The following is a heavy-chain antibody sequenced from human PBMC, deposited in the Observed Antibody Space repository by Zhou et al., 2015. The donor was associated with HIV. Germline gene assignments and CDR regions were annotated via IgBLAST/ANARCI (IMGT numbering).Heavy chain of an antibody. V-gene: IGHV1-46*01. Sequence: QVQLVQSGAEVKKPGASVKVSCKASGYTFTSYYMHWVRQAPGQGLEWMGIINPSGGSTSYAQKFQGRVTMTRDTSTSTVYMELSSLRSEDTAVYYCARDSSGYCSSTSCYGDAFDIWGQGTMVTVSS. CDR3: ARDSSGYCSSTSCYGDAFDI. CDR1: GYTFTSYY. D-gene: IGHD2-2*01. CDR2: INPSGGST. J-gene: IGHJ3*02.